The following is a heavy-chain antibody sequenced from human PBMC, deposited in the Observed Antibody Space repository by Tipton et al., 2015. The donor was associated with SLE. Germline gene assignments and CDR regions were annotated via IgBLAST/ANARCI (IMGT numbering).Heavy chain of an antibody. CDR3: ARGVAHYYDTGSFDI. CDR2: IYHYGRT. CDR1: GYSISSGYY. D-gene: IGHD3-22*01. V-gene: IGHV4-38-2*01. Sequence: TLSLTCAVSGYSISSGYYWGWIRQPPGRGLEWIANIYHYGRTYYNPSLKSRVTISVDTSKNQFSLKLSSVTAADTAVYYCARGVAHYYDTGSFDIWGQGTMVTVSS. J-gene: IGHJ3*02.